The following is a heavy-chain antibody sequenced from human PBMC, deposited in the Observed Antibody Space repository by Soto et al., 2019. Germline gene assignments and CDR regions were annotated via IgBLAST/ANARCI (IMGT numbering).Heavy chain of an antibody. CDR2: INHSGST. J-gene: IGHJ5*02. Sequence: SETLSLTCAVYGGSFSGYYWSWIRQPPGKGLEWIGEINHSGSTNYNPSLKSRVTISVDTSKNQFSLKLSSVTAADTAVYYCARDYMVRGVMRWFDPWGQGTLVT. CDR3: ARDYMVRGVMRWFDP. V-gene: IGHV4-34*01. CDR1: GGSFSGYY. D-gene: IGHD3-10*01.